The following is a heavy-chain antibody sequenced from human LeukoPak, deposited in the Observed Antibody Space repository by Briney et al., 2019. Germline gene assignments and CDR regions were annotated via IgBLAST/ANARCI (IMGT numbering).Heavy chain of an antibody. CDR3: AREIAAGTFEY. J-gene: IGHJ4*02. CDR1: GGTFSSYA. V-gene: IGHV1-69*05. Sequence: RASVKVSCKASGGTFSSYAISWVRQAPGQGPEWMGGIIPIFGTANYAQKFQGRVTMTTDTSTSTAYMELRSLRSDDTAMFYCAREIAAGTFEYWGQGTLVTVSS. D-gene: IGHD6-13*01. CDR2: IIPIFGTA.